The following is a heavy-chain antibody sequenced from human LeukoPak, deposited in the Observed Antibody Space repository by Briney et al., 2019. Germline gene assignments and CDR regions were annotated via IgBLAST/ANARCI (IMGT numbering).Heavy chain of an antibody. V-gene: IGHV1-18*01. CDR3: ARDGYQPLDVTYFQH. CDR2: ISAYNGNT. CDR1: GYTFTSYD. D-gene: IGHD2-2*01. Sequence: GASVKVSCKASGYTFTSYDISWMLQAPGQGLEWMGWISAYNGNTNYAQKLQGRVTMTTDTSTSTAYMELRSLRPDDTAVYYCARDGYQPLDVTYFQHWGQGTLVTVSS. J-gene: IGHJ1*01.